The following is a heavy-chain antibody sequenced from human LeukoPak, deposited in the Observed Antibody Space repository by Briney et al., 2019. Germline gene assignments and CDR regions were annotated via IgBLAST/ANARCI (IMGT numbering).Heavy chain of an antibody. J-gene: IGHJ4*02. CDR2: IYSSDNT. V-gene: IGHV3-66*02. D-gene: IGHD3-16*01. CDR3: AGRRVLDASFDY. Sequence: GGSLRISCAASGFTVSGNYMSWVRQAPGKGLEWVSVIYSSDNTYYIDSVKGRFTISRDNSKNTLYLQMNSLRAEDTAVYYCAGRRVLDASFDYWGQGTLVTVSS. CDR1: GFTVSGNY.